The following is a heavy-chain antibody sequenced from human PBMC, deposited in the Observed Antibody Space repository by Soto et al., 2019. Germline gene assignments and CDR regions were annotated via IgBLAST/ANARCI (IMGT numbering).Heavy chain of an antibody. D-gene: IGHD6-19*01. CDR3: ARESYSSGWSV. J-gene: IGHJ3*01. CDR2: INAGNGNT. Sequence: ASVKVSCKAAGYTFTSYAMHLVRQAPGQRLEWMGWINAGNGNTKYSQKFQGRVTITRDTSASTAYMELSSLRSEDTAVYYCARESYSSGWSVWGQGTMVTVSS. V-gene: IGHV1-3*01. CDR1: GYTFTSYA.